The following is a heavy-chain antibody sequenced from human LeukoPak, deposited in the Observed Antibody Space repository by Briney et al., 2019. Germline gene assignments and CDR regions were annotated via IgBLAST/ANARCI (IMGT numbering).Heavy chain of an antibody. J-gene: IGHJ3*02. Sequence: GASVKVSCKASGYTFIDYYMHWVRQAPGQGLEWMGWINPNSGGTNYAQNFQGRVTMTRDTSIRTVYMELSRLRSDDTAVYYCARQSSYSTGWYGFDIWGQGTMVTVSS. D-gene: IGHD6-19*01. CDR1: GYTFIDYY. V-gene: IGHV1-2*02. CDR3: ARQSSYSTGWYGFDI. CDR2: INPNSGGT.